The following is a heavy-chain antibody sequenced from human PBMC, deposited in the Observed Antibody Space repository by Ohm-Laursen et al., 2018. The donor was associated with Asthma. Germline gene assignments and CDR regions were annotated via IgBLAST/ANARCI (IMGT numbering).Heavy chain of an antibody. CDR2: ISGSGGTT. J-gene: IGHJ4*02. V-gene: IGHV3-23*01. D-gene: IGHD6-19*01. CDR3: ARIAVAGTYDY. CDR1: GFTFSSYA. Sequence: GSLRLSCAASGFTFSSYAMSWVRQAPAKGLEWVSGISGSGGTTYYADSVKGRFTISRDNSKNTLYLQMNSLRSEDTAVYYCARIAVAGTYDYWGQGTLVTVSS.